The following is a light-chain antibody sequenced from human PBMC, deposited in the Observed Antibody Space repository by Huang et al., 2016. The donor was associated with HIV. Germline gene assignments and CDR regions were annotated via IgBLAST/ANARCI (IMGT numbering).Light chain of an antibody. CDR1: QSLVHSDGKTY. Sequence: DVVMTQSPLSLPVNLGQPASISCRSSQSLVHSDGKTYLNWFHQRPGQSPRRLIYKVSSRDSGVPDRFSGSGSGTDFTLKISMVEAEDVGVYYCMQGTHWPPTFGGGTKVEIK. J-gene: IGKJ4*01. CDR3: MQGTHWPPT. CDR2: KVS. V-gene: IGKV2-30*02.